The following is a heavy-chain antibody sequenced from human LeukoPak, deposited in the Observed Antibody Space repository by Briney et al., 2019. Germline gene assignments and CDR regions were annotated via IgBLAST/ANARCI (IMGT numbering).Heavy chain of an antibody. V-gene: IGHV4-4*02. CDR2: INHSGST. CDR1: RGSITSNTW. Sequence: SGTLSLTCAVSRGSITSNTWWSWVRQPPGKGLEWIGEINHSGSTNYNPSLKSRVTISVDTSKNQFSLKLSSVTAADTAVYYCARQRPAAAVPFDYWGQGTLVTVSS. J-gene: IGHJ4*02. CDR3: ARQRPAAAVPFDY. D-gene: IGHD6-13*01.